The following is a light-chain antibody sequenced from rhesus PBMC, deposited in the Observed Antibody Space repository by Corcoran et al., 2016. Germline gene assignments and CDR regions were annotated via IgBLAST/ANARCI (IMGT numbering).Light chain of an antibody. CDR2: GAS. V-gene: IGKV3-24*04. CDR1: QSVGRY. CDR3: QQSSNLWT. J-gene: IGKJ1*01. Sequence: EIVVTQSPATLSLSPGERATLSCRASQSVGRYLAWYQQKPGQAPRHLMYGASSRANGIPDRVSGSGSGTDFTLTISSLEPEDVGVYYCQQSSNLWTFGQGTKVEIK.